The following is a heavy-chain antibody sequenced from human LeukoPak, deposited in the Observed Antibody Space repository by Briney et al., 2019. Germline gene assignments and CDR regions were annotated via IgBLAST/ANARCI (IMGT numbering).Heavy chain of an antibody. Sequence: SQTLFLTCTVSGGSISSGGYYWSWIRQHPGKGLEWIGYIYYSGSTYYNPSLKSRVTISVDTSKNQFSLKLSSVTAADTAVYYCARTPPCSSTSCSEAYFDYWGQGTLVTVSS. D-gene: IGHD2-2*01. CDR1: GGSISSGGYY. V-gene: IGHV4-31*03. CDR2: IYYSGST. J-gene: IGHJ4*02. CDR3: ARTPPCSSTSCSEAYFDY.